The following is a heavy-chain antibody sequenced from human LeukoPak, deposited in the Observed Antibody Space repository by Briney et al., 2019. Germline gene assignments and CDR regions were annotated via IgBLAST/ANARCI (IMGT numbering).Heavy chain of an antibody. J-gene: IGHJ6*02. Sequence: PGESLKISCKGSGYSFTTYWIGWVHQMPGKGLEWMGLIYPGDSDTGYSPSFQGQVTISADKSISTAYLQWSSLKASDTAIYYCARRANYDYYYRGLDVWGLGTTVTVSS. V-gene: IGHV5-51*07. CDR3: ARRANYDYYYRGLDV. CDR1: GYSFTTYW. CDR2: IYPGDSDT. D-gene: IGHD1-7*01.